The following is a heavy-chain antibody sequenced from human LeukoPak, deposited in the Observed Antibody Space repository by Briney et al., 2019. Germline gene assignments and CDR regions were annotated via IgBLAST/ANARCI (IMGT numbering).Heavy chain of an antibody. D-gene: IGHD2-15*01. Sequence: GGPLTLSCAASGFTFSSSWMSWVRQAPGMGLEWVANIKQDESEKYYVDSVKGRFTISRDNAKNSLYLQMNSLRAEDTAVYYCAIGDYFDYWGQGTLVTVSS. CDR3: AIGDYFDY. V-gene: IGHV3-7*01. CDR2: IKQDESEK. CDR1: GFTFSSSW. J-gene: IGHJ4*02.